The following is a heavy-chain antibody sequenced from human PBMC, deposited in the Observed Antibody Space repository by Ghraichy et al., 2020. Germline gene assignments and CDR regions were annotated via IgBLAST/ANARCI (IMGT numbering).Heavy chain of an antibody. CDR3: AREGAVLNMLDY. J-gene: IGHJ4*02. V-gene: IGHV3-48*03. D-gene: IGHD6-19*01. CDR2: ISSSGSTI. Sequence: GGSLRLSCAASGFTFSSYEMNWVRQAPGKGLEWVSYISSSGSTIYYADSVKGRFTISRDNAKNSLYLQMNSLRAEDTAVYYCAREGAVLNMLDYWGQGTLVTVSS. CDR1: GFTFSSYE.